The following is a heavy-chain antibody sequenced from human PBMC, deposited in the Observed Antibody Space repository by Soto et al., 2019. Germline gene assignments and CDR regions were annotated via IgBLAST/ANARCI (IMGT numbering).Heavy chain of an antibody. D-gene: IGHD3-22*01. V-gene: IGHV4-59*08. CDR1: GGSIDSYY. CDR3: ARLGGYYQSLDT. Sequence: PSETLSLTCTVSGGSIDSYYWTWIRQPPGKGLEWIGYVYYTGTTTYSPSLKSRVTISADTSMNQISLKLSSVTAADTAFYYCARLGGYYQSLDTWGQGTLVTVSS. J-gene: IGHJ5*02. CDR2: VYYTGTT.